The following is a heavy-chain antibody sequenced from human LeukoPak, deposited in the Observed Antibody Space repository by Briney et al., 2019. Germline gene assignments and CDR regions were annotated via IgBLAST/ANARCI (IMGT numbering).Heavy chain of an antibody. Sequence: GGSLRLSCTASGFTFSTYCMHWVRQAPGKGLVWVSRINSVGSSTSYADSVKGRFTISRDNAKNTLYLQMNSLRAEDTAVYFCARAVYHYDTSDSWFDPWGQGTRVTVSS. D-gene: IGHD3-22*01. CDR1: GFTFSTYC. CDR3: ARAVYHYDTSDSWFDP. CDR2: INSVGSST. V-gene: IGHV3-74*01. J-gene: IGHJ5*02.